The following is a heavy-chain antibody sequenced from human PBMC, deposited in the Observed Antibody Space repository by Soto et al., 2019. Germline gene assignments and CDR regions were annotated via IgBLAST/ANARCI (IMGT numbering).Heavy chain of an antibody. CDR1: GFTFSSYG. D-gene: IGHD3-3*01. Sequence: QVQLVESGGGVVQPGRSLRLSCAASGFTFSSYGMHWVRQAPGKGLEWVAVIWYFGSNKYYADSVKGRFTISRDNSKNTLYLQMNTLRAEDTAVYYCARDGTSFLEWYHYYYSYMDVWGKGTTVTVSS. J-gene: IGHJ6*03. CDR3: ARDGTSFLEWYHYYYSYMDV. V-gene: IGHV3-33*01. CDR2: IWYFGSNK.